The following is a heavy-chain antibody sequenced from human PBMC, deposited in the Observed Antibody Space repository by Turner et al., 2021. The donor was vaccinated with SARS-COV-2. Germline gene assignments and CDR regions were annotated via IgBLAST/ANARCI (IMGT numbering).Heavy chain of an antibody. Sequence: QVQLVESGGGVVQPGRSLRLSCAVSGSSLSNYGMHRVRQAPGKGLEWVAFVSDDGTNKDYADSVKGRFTISRDNSNNTLYLQMNSLRGEDTALYYCAKGLRTFGYFDSWGQGTLVTVSS. CDR1: GSSLSNYG. D-gene: IGHD3-16*01. CDR2: VSDDGTNK. J-gene: IGHJ4*02. CDR3: AKGLRTFGYFDS. V-gene: IGHV3-30*18.